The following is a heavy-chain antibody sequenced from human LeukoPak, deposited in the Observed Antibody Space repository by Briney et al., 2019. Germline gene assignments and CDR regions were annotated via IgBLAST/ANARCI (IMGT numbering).Heavy chain of an antibody. CDR2: ISSGSNTI. CDR3: ARDLSAPPHLVTYYYYMDV. Sequence: GGSLRLSCVASGFSFSSYSMNWVRQAPGKGLECVSYISSGSNTIDYADSVKGRFTISRDNAKSSLYLQMSSLRAEDTAVYYCARDLSAPPHLVTYYYYMDVWGKGATVTVSS. J-gene: IGHJ6*03. V-gene: IGHV3-48*01. CDR1: GFSFSSYS. D-gene: IGHD6-13*01.